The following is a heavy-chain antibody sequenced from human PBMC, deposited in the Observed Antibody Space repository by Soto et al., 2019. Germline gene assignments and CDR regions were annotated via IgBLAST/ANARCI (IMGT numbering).Heavy chain of an antibody. CDR1: GFTFSSYA. V-gene: IGHV3-23*01. D-gene: IGHD2-2*01. J-gene: IGHJ5*02. CDR2: ISGSGDST. CDR3: AKGVLGYCTSTSCHAYWFDP. Sequence: EVQLLESGGGLVQPGGSLRLSCAASGFTFSSYAMSWVRQAPGKGLEWVSAISGSGDSTYYADSVKGRFTISRDNSKNTLYLQMNRLRAEDTAVYYCAKGVLGYCTSTSCHAYWFDPWGQGTLVTVSS.